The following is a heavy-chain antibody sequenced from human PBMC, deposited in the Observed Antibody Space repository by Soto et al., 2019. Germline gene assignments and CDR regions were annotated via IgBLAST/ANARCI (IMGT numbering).Heavy chain of an antibody. CDR2: ISGSGGST. Sequence: PGGSLRLSCAASGFTFSSYAMSWVRQAPGKGLEWVSAISGSGGSTYYADSVKGRFTISRDNSKNTLYLQMNSLRAEDTAVYYCAKAQAPPDYGRNLRKYFDYWGQGTLVTSPQ. CDR1: GFTFSSYA. J-gene: IGHJ4*02. V-gene: IGHV3-23*01. CDR3: AKAQAPPDYGRNLRKYFDY. D-gene: IGHD4-17*01.